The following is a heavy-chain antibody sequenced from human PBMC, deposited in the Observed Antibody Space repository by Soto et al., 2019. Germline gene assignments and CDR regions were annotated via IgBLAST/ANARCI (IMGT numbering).Heavy chain of an antibody. V-gene: IGHV1-46*01. CDR3: ARGGLVVVVTAAVDY. CDR1: GDTFTDYY. Sequence: QVQLMQSGAELKKPGASVKVSCKASGDTFTDYYIHWVRQAPGQGFEWMRTVNPSGGHTTYAQNFLGRVTMPRDTTTSTLYVELTSLTSNDTAIYYCARGGLVVVVTAAVDYWGQGTLVTVSS. D-gene: IGHD2-21*02. CDR2: VNPSGGHT. J-gene: IGHJ4*02.